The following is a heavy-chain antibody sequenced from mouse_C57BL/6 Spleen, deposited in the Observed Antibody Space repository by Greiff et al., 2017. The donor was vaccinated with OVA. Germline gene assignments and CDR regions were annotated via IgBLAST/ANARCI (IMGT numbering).Heavy chain of an antibody. V-gene: IGHV1-80*01. CDR2: IYPGDGDT. CDR3: ARCYGSSYWYFDV. Sequence: QVQLKESGAELVKPGASVKISCKASGYAFSSYWMNWVKQRPGKGLEWIGQIYPGDGDTNYNGKFKGKATLTADKSSSTASMQLSSLTSEDSAVYFCARCYGSSYWYFDVWGTGTTVTVSS. CDR1: GYAFSSYW. J-gene: IGHJ1*03. D-gene: IGHD1-1*01.